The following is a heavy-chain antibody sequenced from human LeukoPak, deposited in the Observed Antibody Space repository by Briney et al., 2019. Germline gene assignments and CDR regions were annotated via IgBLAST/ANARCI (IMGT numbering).Heavy chain of an antibody. D-gene: IGHD3-10*01. V-gene: IGHV4-39*07. Sequence: MASETLSLTCTVSGGSISSSSYYWGWIRQPPGKGLEWIGRIHYSGSTYYNASLKSRVSISVDTSKNQFSLKLSSVTAADTAVYYCVTIASGNYPTFDIWGQGTMVTVSS. J-gene: IGHJ3*02. CDR1: GGSISSSSYY. CDR3: VTIASGNYPTFDI. CDR2: IHYSGST.